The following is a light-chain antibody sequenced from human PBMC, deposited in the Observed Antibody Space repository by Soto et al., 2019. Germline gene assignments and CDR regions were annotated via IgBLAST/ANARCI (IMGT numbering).Light chain of an antibody. V-gene: IGKV3-20*01. CDR2: GAS. Sequence: EIVLTQSPGTLSLSPGERATLSCRASQSVSSSYLAWYQQKPGQAPRLLLYGASSRATGIPDRFSGSGSGTDFTLTISRLEPEDFAVYYCQQYGSSPFITFGGGTKVEIK. CDR1: QSVSSSY. J-gene: IGKJ4*01. CDR3: QQYGSSPFIT.